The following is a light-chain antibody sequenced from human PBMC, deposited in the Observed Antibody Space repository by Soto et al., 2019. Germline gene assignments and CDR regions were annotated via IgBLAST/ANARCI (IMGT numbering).Light chain of an antibody. CDR1: SSDVGGCNY. V-gene: IGLV2-8*01. CDR2: EVN. J-gene: IGLJ1*01. CDR3: SSYAVTNIFV. Sequence: QSALTQPPSASGSPGQSVTISCSGTSSDVGGCNYVSWYQQHPGRAPKVLIYEVNKRPSGVPDRFSGSKSGSTASLTVSGLQAEDEAEYHCSSYAVTNIFVFGTGTKVTVL.